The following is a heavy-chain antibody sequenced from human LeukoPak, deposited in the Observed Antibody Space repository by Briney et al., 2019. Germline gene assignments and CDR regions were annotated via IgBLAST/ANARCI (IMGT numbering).Heavy chain of an antibody. CDR1: GITFSSYG. CDR3: ANGPQYNILTGFYKVRSHLDY. Sequence: GGSLRLSCAAFGITFSSYGMNWVRQAPGKGLEWVAFIRYDGSNKHYADSVKGRFTISRDSSKNTLYLQMNSLRAEDTAVYYCANGPQYNILTGFYKVRSHLDYWGQGTLVTVSS. J-gene: IGHJ4*02. CDR2: IRYDGSNK. D-gene: IGHD3-9*01. V-gene: IGHV3-30*02.